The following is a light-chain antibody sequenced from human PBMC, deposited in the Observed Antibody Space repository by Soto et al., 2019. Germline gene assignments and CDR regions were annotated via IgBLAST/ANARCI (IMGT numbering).Light chain of an antibody. CDR1: SRDVGGYKY. CDR3: TSFAGSDNFYV. V-gene: IGLV2-8*01. CDR2: EVL. J-gene: IGLJ1*01. Sequence: SVLTQPPSASGSLGQSVTISCTGTSRDVGGYKYVSWYQHQAGKGPKLLIYEVLKRPSGVPDRFSGSKSGNTASLTISGLQADDEADYYCTSFAGSDNFYVFGTGTKVTVL.